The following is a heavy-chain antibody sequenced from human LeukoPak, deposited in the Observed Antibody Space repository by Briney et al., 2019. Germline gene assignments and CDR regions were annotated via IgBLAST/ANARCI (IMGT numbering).Heavy chain of an antibody. CDR2: ISSSSSTI. CDR3: ARKWFGELLDLTDY. J-gene: IGHJ4*02. D-gene: IGHD3-10*01. V-gene: IGHV3-48*04. CDR1: GFTFSSYS. Sequence: PGGSLRLSCAASGFTFSSYSMNWVRQAPGKGLEWVSYISSSSSTIYYADSVKGRFTISRDNAKNSLYLQMNSLRAEDTAVYYCARKWFGELLDLTDYWGQGTLVTVSS.